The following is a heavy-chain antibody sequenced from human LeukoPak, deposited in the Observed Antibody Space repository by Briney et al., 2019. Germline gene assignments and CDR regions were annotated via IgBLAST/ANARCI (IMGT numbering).Heavy chain of an antibody. J-gene: IGHJ4*02. CDR3: ARDQEAFDY. Sequence: ASAKVSCKASGYSFTSNYIHWVRQAPGQGLEWMGMIYPRDGSTSYAQKFQGRVTVTRDMSTSTVHMELSGLRSEDTAVYYCARDQEAFDYWGQGTLVTVSS. CDR1: GYSFTSNY. V-gene: IGHV1-46*01. CDR2: IYPRDGST.